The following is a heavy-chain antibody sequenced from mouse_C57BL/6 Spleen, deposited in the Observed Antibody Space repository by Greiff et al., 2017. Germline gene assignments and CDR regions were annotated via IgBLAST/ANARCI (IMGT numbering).Heavy chain of an antibody. CDR3: ATGVLWYCDV. CDR2: INPNNGGT. J-gene: IGHJ1*03. Sequence: EVQLQQSGPELVKPGASVKISCKASGYTFTDYYMNWVQQSHGKSLEWIGDINPNNGGTSYNQKFKGKATLTVDKSSNTAYIELRSLTSEDSAVYNCATGVLWYCDVWGTGTTVTVSS. D-gene: IGHD4-1*01. CDR1: GYTFTDYY. V-gene: IGHV1-26*01.